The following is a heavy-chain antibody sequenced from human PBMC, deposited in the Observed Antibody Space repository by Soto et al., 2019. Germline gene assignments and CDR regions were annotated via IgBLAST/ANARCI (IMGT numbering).Heavy chain of an antibody. V-gene: IGHV3-15*01. CDR2: IKSKTDGGTT. CDR3: TTDSFHHSSSWYYFDY. J-gene: IGHJ4*02. Sequence: EVQLVESGGGLVKPGGSLRLSCAASGFTFSNAWMSWVRQAPGKGLEWVGRIKSKTDGGTTDYDAPVKGRFTISRDDSKNTLYLQMNSLKTEDTAVYYCTTDSFHHSSSWYYFDYWGQGTLVTVSS. D-gene: IGHD6-13*01. CDR1: GFTFSNAW.